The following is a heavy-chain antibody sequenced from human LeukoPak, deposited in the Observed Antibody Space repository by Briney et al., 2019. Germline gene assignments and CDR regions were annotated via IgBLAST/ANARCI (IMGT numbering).Heavy chain of an antibody. J-gene: IGHJ3*02. Sequence: GESLKVSCKGSGYSFTSYWSGWVRQMPGKGLEWMGIIYPGESDTRYSPSFQGQVPISADKSISTAYLQWSSLKASDTAMYYCARLIRVTTVTTGHLSAFDIWGQGTMVTVSS. V-gene: IGHV5-51*01. CDR2: IYPGESDT. CDR1: GYSFTSYW. D-gene: IGHD4-17*01. CDR3: ARLIRVTTVTTGHLSAFDI.